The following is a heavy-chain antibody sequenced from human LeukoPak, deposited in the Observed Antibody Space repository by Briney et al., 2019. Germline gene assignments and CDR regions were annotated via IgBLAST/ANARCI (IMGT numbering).Heavy chain of an antibody. CDR3: ARSVRTYYDFWSGYPMGYYYYYMDV. CDR1: GGTFSSYA. Sequence: GASVKVSCKASGGTFSSYAISWVRQAPGQGLEWMGGIIPTFGTANYAQKFQGRVTITTDESTSTAYMELSSLRSEDTAVYYCARSVRTYYDFWSGYPMGYYYYYMDVWGKGTTVTVSS. J-gene: IGHJ6*03. D-gene: IGHD3-3*01. V-gene: IGHV1-69*05. CDR2: IIPTFGTA.